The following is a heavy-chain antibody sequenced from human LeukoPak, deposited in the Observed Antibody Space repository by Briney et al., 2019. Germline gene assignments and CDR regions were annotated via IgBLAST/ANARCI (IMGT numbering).Heavy chain of an antibody. V-gene: IGHV1-2*04. J-gene: IGHJ3*02. CDR1: GYTFTGYY. CDR2: INPNSGGT. CDR3: ARGRGHTTTDAFDI. D-gene: IGHD1-26*01. Sequence: GASVKVSCKASGYTFTGYYMHWVRQAPGQGLEWMGWINPNSGGTNYAQKFQGWVTMTRDTSIITAYMELSRLRSDDTAVYYCARGRGHTTTDAFDIWGQGPMVTVSS.